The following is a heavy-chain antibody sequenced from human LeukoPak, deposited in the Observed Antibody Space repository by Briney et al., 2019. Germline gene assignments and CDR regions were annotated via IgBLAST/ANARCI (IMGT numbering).Heavy chain of an antibody. CDR3: ANRRYCSGGSCYSVNYYDSSGYYYPFDY. V-gene: IGHV1-69*13. CDR2: IIPIFGTA. D-gene: IGHD2-15*01. CDR1: GGTFSSYA. J-gene: IGHJ4*02. Sequence: SVKVSCKASGGTFSSYAISWVRQAPGQGLEWMGGIIPIFGTANYAQKFQGRVTITADESTSTAYMELSSLRSEDTAVYYCANRRYCSGGSCYSVNYYDSSGYYYPFDYWGQGTLVTVSS.